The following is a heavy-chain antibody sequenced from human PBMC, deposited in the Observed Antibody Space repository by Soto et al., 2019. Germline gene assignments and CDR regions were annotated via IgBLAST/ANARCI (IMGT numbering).Heavy chain of an antibody. CDR2: ISSTGTAI. D-gene: IGHD2-8*02. CDR1: GFTFSDYY. J-gene: IGHJ6*03. V-gene: IGHV3-11*01. Sequence: GGSLRLSCAASGFTFSDYYMSWIRQAPGKGLEWVSYISSTGTAISYADSVKGRFTISRDNAKNSLYLQMNSLRADDTAVYYCARDLRVASRYYYYYMDVWGKGTTVTVSS. CDR3: ARDLRVASRYYYYYMDV.